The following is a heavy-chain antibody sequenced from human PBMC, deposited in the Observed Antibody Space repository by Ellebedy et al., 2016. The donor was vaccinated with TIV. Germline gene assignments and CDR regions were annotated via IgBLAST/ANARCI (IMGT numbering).Heavy chain of an antibody. CDR2: ISYDGSNK. CDR1: GFTFSSYA. D-gene: IGHD4-17*01. CDR3: ARDLAGDYENSDWFDP. J-gene: IGHJ5*02. Sequence: GGSLRLSXAASGFTFSSYAMHWVRQAPGKGLEWVAVISYDGSNKYYADSVKGRFTISRDNSKNTLYLQMNSLRAEDTAVYYCARDLAGDYENSDWFDPWGQGTLVTVSS. V-gene: IGHV3-30-3*01.